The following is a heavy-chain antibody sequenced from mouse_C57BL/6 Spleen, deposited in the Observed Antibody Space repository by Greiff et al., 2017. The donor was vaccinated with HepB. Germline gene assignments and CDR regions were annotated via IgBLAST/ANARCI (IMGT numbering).Heavy chain of an antibody. CDR3: ARGYYGSSSYYYAMDY. CDR2: INPNNGGT. D-gene: IGHD1-1*01. V-gene: IGHV1-18*01. J-gene: IGHJ4*01. Sequence: VQLQQSGPELVKPGASVKIPCKASGYTFTDYNMDWVKQSHGKSLEWIGDINPNNGGTIYNQKFKGKATLTVDKSSSTAYMELRSLTSEDTAVYYCARGYYGSSSYYYAMDYWGQGTSVTVSS. CDR1: GYTFTDYN.